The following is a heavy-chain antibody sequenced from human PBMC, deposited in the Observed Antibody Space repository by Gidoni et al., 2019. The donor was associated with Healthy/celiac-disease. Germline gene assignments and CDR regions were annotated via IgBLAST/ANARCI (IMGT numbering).Heavy chain of an antibody. J-gene: IGHJ6*02. Sequence: QITLKESGPTLVKPTQTLTLTCTFSGFSLSTSGVGVGWIRQPPGKALEWLALIYWNDDKRYSPSLKSRLTITKDTSKNQVVLTMTNMDPVDTATYYCHREDTAMVDHYYYYGMDVWGQGTTVTVSS. V-gene: IGHV2-5*01. CDR3: HREDTAMVDHYYYYGMDV. D-gene: IGHD5-18*01. CDR1: GFSLSTSGVG. CDR2: IYWNDDK.